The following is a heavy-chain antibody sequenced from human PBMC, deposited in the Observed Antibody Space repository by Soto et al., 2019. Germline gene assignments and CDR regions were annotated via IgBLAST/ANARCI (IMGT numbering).Heavy chain of an antibody. V-gene: IGHV1-69*02. CDR3: ARAGGSGSYKS. J-gene: IGHJ4*02. Sequence: QVQLVQSGAEVKKPGSSVKVSCKASAGTFSSYTISWVRQAPGQGLAWMGRIIPILGIANYAQKFQGRVTITADKSTSTAYMELSSLRSEDTAVYHCARAGGSGSYKSWGQGTLVTVSS. CDR2: IIPILGIA. D-gene: IGHD3-10*01. CDR1: AGTFSSYT.